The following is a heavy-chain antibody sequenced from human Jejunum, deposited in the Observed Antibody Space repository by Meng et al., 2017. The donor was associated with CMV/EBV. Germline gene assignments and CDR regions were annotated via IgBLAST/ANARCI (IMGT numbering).Heavy chain of an antibody. Sequence: LSTYTMSWVRQAPGKGLECVSVIYGGGSSTYYADSVKGRLTISRDNSKNTLYLQMNSLKVEDTAVYYCAKDPHPLIAFGGVSIDYWGQGTLVTVSS. J-gene: IGHJ4*02. V-gene: IGHV3-23*03. CDR2: IYGGGSST. D-gene: IGHD3-16*01. CDR1: LSTYT. CDR3: AKDPHPLIAFGGVSIDY.